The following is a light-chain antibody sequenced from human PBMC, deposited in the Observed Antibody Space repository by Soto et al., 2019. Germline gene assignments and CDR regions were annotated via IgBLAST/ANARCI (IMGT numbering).Light chain of an antibody. CDR3: TSYTAGRTFV. Sequence: QSALTQPRSVSGSPGQSVTISCSGTSSDVGGYEYVSWYQQHPGKAPRLLIYHVGQRPSGVPDRFSGSKSGTTASLTISGHQADDEAEYFCTSYTAGRTFVFGGGTNVTVL. CDR1: SSDVGGYEY. CDR2: HVG. V-gene: IGLV2-11*01. J-gene: IGLJ2*01.